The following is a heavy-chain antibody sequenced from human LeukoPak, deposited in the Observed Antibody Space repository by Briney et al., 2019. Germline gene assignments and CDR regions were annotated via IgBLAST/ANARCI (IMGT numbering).Heavy chain of an antibody. J-gene: IGHJ4*02. CDR2: IRYDGSNQ. CDR1: GFTFSYYG. Sequence: PGGSLRLSCAASGFTFSYYGMYWVRQAPGKGLEWVAGIRYDGSNQYYADSVKGRFTISRDNPRNTLYLQMNSLRAEDTAVYYCARDDCSSTTCYAYWGQGTLVTVSS. CDR3: ARDDCSSTTCYAY. V-gene: IGHV3-33*01. D-gene: IGHD2-2*01.